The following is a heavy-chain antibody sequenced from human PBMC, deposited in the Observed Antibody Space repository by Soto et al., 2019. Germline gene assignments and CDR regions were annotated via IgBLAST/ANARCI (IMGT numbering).Heavy chain of an antibody. D-gene: IGHD3-22*01. CDR1: GFTFSSYA. Sequence: PGGSLRLSCAASGFTFSSYAMSWVRQTPGKGLEWVSTLSHDGGNEYYADSVKGQVTISRDNSKNMLYLQMDSLRAEDTAVYYCARAGNYYDSSGYYTSGIFDYWGQGTLVTVSS. CDR3: ARAGNYYDSSGYYTSGIFDY. CDR2: LSHDGGNE. V-gene: IGHV3-23*01. J-gene: IGHJ4*02.